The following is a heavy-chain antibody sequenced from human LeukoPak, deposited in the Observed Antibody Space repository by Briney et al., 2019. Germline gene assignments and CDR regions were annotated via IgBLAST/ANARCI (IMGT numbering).Heavy chain of an antibody. CDR3: ARVLGIAAAGTFPRRAYYFDY. J-gene: IGHJ4*02. CDR2: IYHSGST. D-gene: IGHD6-13*01. V-gene: IGHV4-30-2*01. Sequence: PSQTLSLTCAVSGGSISSGGYSWSWIRQPPGKGLEWIGYIYHSGSTNYNPSLKSRVTISVDTSKNQFSLKLSSVTAADTAVYYCARVLGIAAAGTFPRRAYYFDYWGQGTLVTVSS. CDR1: GGSISSGGYS.